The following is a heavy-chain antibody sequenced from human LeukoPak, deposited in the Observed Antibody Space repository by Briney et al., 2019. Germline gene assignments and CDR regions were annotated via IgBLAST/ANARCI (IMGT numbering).Heavy chain of an antibody. CDR2: ISGSGGST. Sequence: SCKASGSTFSSYAMSWVRQAPGKGLEWVSAISGSGGSTYYADSVKGRFTISRDNSKNTLYLQMNSLRAEDTAVYYCAKEGDWNYNYWGQGTLVTVSS. D-gene: IGHD1-7*01. V-gene: IGHV3-23*01. CDR1: GSTFSSYA. CDR3: AKEGDWNYNY. J-gene: IGHJ4*02.